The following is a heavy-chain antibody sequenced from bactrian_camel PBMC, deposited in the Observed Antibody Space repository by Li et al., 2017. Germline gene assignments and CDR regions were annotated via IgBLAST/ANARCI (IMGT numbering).Heavy chain of an antibody. D-gene: IGHD1*01. CDR3: AYSWNVSARTDITV. Sequence: HVQQVESGGGSVQPGGSLRLSCARSAATSTAYFMAWLRQAPGKEREGIAAMHRSGRTYYVGSGQARYTISRSLDNAKNTLYLQMNNLRPDDTAVYRCAYSWNVSARTDITVGAGGPRSPSP. V-gene: IGHV3S1*01. CDR1: AATSTAYF. CDR2: MHRSGRT. J-gene: IGHJ4*01.